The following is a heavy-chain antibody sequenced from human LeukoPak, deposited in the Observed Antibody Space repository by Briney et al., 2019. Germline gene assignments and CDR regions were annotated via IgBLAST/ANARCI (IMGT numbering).Heavy chain of an antibody. J-gene: IGHJ4*02. V-gene: IGHV4-34*01. CDR2: IDHSGST. Sequence: PSETLSLTCAVYGGSLSVYYWNWIRQPPGKGLEWIAEIDHSGSTKYNPSLKSRVTISVDTSKSQFFLNLNSVTAADTAVYYCVQAIINPTTNYWGQGTLVTVSS. CDR3: VQAIINPTTNY. CDR1: GGSLSVYY. D-gene: IGHD5-24*01.